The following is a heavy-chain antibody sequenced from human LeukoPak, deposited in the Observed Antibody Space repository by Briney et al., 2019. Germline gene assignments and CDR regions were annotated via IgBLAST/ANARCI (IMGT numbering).Heavy chain of an antibody. Sequence: ASETLSLTCTVSGGSIGSYYWSWIRQPPGKGLEWIGYIYYSGSTNYNPSLKSRVTISVDTSKNQFSLRLSSVTAADTAVYYCARQPITIFGVVTPWAFDIWGQGTMVTVSS. CDR2: IYYSGST. D-gene: IGHD3-3*01. CDR1: GGSIGSYY. CDR3: ARQPITIFGVVTPWAFDI. J-gene: IGHJ3*02. V-gene: IGHV4-59*08.